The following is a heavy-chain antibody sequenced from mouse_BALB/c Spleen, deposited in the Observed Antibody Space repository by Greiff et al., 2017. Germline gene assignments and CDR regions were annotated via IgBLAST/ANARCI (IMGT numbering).Heavy chain of an antibody. CDR1: GFSLTSYG. V-gene: IGHV2-2*02. CDR3: ARKVNWDAMDY. J-gene: IGHJ4*01. D-gene: IGHD4-1*01. Sequence: VQLQQSGPGLVQPSQSLSITCTVSGFSLTSYGVHWVRQSPGKGLEWLGVIWSGGSTDYNAAFISRLSISKDNSKSQVFFKMNSLQANDTAIYYCARKVNWDAMDYWGQGTSVTVSS. CDR2: IWSGGST.